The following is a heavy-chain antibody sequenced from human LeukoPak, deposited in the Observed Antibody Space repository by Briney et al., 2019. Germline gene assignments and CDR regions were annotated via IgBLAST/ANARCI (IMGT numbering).Heavy chain of an antibody. Sequence: GASVTVSCKASGYTFTGYYMHWVRQAPGQGLEWMGWINPNSGGTNYAQKFQGRVTMTRDTSTSTVYMELSSLRSEDTAVYYCARFAVHRRLTVAGQFGLDYWGQGTLVTVSS. CDR2: INPNSGGT. D-gene: IGHD6-19*01. CDR3: ARFAVHRRLTVAGQFGLDY. CDR1: GYTFTGYY. V-gene: IGHV1-2*02. J-gene: IGHJ4*02.